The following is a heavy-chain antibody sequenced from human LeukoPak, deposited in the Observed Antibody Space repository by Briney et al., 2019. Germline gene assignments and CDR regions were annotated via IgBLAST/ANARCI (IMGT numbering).Heavy chain of an antibody. CDR1: GFTVSSNY. CDR3: ARSVPDYTRFDY. Sequence: GGSLRLSCAASGFTVSSNYMNWVRQAPGKGLEWVSTFKTKYSQVYYAESVRGWFTISTDNSEKTVYLQMNSLRAEDTALYYCARSVPDYTRFDYWGQGALVTVSS. V-gene: IGHV3-53*01. CDR2: FKTKYSQV. J-gene: IGHJ4*02. D-gene: IGHD4-11*01.